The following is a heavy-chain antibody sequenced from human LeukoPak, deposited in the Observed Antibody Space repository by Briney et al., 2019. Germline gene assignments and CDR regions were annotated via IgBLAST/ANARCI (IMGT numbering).Heavy chain of an antibody. CDR1: GFTFSSYD. J-gene: IGHJ3*02. CDR3: ARAIGRTIGAFDI. Sequence: PGGSLRLSCAASGFTFSSYDMHWVRQATGKGPEWVSGIGTAGDTYYPGPVKGRFTISRENAKNSLYLQMNSLRAGDTAVYYCARAIGRTIGAFDIWGQGTMVTVSS. V-gene: IGHV3-13*01. CDR2: IGTAGDT. D-gene: IGHD1-7*01.